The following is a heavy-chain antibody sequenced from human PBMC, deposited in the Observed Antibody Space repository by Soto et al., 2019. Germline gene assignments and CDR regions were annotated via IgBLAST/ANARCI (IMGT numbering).Heavy chain of an antibody. J-gene: IGHJ6*02. Sequence: QVQLVESGGGVVQPGRSLRLSCAASGFTFSSYGMHWVRQAPGKGLEWVAVISYDGSNKYYADSVKGRFTISRDNSKNTLYLQMNSLRAEDTAVYYCAKSSSVDVWGQGTTVTVPS. CDR2: ISYDGSNK. CDR1: GFTFSSYG. D-gene: IGHD6-6*01. CDR3: AKSSSVDV. V-gene: IGHV3-30*18.